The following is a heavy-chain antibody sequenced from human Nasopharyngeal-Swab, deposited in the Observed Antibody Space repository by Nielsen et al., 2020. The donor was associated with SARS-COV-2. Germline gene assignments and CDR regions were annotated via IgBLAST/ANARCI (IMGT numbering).Heavy chain of an antibody. D-gene: IGHD2-15*01. CDR1: GFTFSSYA. J-gene: IGHJ6*02. CDR3: ARDWRRVRMGSVDYGMDV. CDR2: ISGSGGST. Sequence: GESLKISCAASGFTFSSYAMSWVRQAPGKGLEWVSAISGSGGSTYYADSVKGRFTISRDNSKNTLYLQMNSLRAEDTAVYYCARDWRRVRMGSVDYGMDVWGQGTTATVSS. V-gene: IGHV3-23*01.